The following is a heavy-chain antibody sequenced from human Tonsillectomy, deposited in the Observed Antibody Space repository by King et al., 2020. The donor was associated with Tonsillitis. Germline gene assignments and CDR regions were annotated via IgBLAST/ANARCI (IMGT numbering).Heavy chain of an antibody. CDR1: GFTFSSYV. CDR2: ISSNGGST. J-gene: IGHJ6*02. CDR3: VRERLVWFGEFHYGMDV. Sequence: VQLVESGGGLVQPGGSLRLSCSASGFTFSSYVMHWVRQAPGKGLEYVSAISSNGGSTYYADSVKGRFTISRDNSKNTLYLQMSSLRPEDTAVYYCVRERLVWFGEFHYGMDVWGQGTTVTVSS. V-gene: IGHV3-64D*06. D-gene: IGHD3-10*01.